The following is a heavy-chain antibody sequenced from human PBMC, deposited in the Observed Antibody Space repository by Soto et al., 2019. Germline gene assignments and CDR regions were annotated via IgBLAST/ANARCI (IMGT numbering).Heavy chain of an antibody. CDR1: GFTFSSYS. D-gene: IGHD4-17*01. Sequence: GGSLRLSCAASGFTFSSYSMNWVRQAPGKGLEWVSSISSSSSYIYYADSVKGRFTISRDNAKNSLYLQMNSLRAEDTAVYYCARDKYGDYSYQHWGQGTLVTVSS. CDR2: ISSSSSYI. J-gene: IGHJ1*01. CDR3: ARDKYGDYSYQH. V-gene: IGHV3-21*01.